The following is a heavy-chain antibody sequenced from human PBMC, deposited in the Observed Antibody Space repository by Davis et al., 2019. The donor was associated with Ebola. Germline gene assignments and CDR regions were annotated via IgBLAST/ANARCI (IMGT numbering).Heavy chain of an antibody. Sequence: AASVKVSCKASGYTFTSYYMHWVRQAPGQGLEWMGIINPSGGSTSYAQKFQGRVTMTRDTSTSTVYMELSSLRSEDTAVYYCAREWIVVVVAANHYYYYGMDVWGKGTTVTVSS. J-gene: IGHJ6*04. CDR1: GYTFTSYY. CDR3: AREWIVVVVAANHYYYYGMDV. CDR2: INPSGGST. D-gene: IGHD2-15*01. V-gene: IGHV1-46*01.